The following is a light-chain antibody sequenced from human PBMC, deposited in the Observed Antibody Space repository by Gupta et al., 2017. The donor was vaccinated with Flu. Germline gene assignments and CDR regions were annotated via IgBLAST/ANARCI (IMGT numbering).Light chain of an antibody. CDR2: GAS. V-gene: IGKV4-1*01. Sequence: NCKSSQSVLYSSNNRNYLAWYQQTPGQPPKLLIYGASSLECGVPERFSGSGSGTDFTLTISSLQAEDVAVYYCQQYYTTPLTFGGGTKVEIK. CDR1: QSVLYSSNNRNY. J-gene: IGKJ4*01. CDR3: QQYYTTPLT.